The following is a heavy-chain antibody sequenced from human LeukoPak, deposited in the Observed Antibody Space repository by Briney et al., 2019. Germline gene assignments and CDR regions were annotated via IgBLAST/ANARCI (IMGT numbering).Heavy chain of an antibody. J-gene: IGHJ4*02. Sequence: ASVKVSCKASAYTLTGYFMHWVRQAPGQGLEWMGWINPNSGSTNYAQNFQGRVTMTRDMSISTAYMELSRLRSDDTAVYYCARVNNYYDSSGYLYYFDYWGQGTLVTVSS. CDR2: INPNSGST. V-gene: IGHV1-2*02. D-gene: IGHD3-22*01. CDR1: AYTLTGYF. CDR3: ARVNNYYDSSGYLYYFDY.